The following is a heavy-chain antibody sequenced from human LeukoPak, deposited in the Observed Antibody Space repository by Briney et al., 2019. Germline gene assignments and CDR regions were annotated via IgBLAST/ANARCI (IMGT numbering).Heavy chain of an antibody. Sequence: GRSLRLSCAASGFTFSSYAMHWVRQAPGKGLEWVAVISYDGSNKYYADSVKGRFTISRDNSKNTLYLQMNSLRAEDTAVYYCARERATTGHDPWGQGTLVTVSS. CDR1: GFTFSSYA. D-gene: IGHD3-9*01. CDR2: ISYDGSNK. CDR3: ARERATTGHDP. J-gene: IGHJ5*02. V-gene: IGHV3-30-3*01.